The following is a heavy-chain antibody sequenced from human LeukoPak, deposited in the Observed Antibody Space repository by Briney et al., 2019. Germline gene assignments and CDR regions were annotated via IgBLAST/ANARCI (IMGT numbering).Heavy chain of an antibody. CDR3: ARGTGDLAP. Sequence: ASVKVSCKASGYIFTSYVMHWVRQAPGQRLEWMGWINAGDGSTKYSQNLQGRVTITRDTSASTVYMGLSSLRSEDTAVYYCARGTGDLAPWGQGTLVTVSS. J-gene: IGHJ5*02. CDR2: INAGDGST. V-gene: IGHV1-3*01. CDR1: GYIFTSYV. D-gene: IGHD1-26*01.